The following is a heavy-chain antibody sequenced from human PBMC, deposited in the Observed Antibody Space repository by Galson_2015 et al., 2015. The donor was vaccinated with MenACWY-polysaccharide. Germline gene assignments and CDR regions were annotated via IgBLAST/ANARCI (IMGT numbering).Heavy chain of an antibody. D-gene: IGHD3-22*01. CDR3: AKLYYYDSSALGRNAFDI. Sequence: SLRLSCAASGFTFDDYAMHWVRQAPGKGLEWVSGISWNSGSIGYADSVKGRFTISGDNAKNSLYLQMNSLRAEDTALYYCAKLYYYDSSALGRNAFDIWGQGTMVTVSS. CDR1: GFTFDDYA. J-gene: IGHJ3*02. CDR2: ISWNSGSI. V-gene: IGHV3-9*01.